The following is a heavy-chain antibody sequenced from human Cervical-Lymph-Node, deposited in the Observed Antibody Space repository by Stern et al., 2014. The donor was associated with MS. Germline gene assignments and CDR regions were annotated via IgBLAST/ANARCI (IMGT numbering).Heavy chain of an antibody. V-gene: IGHV3-23*04. J-gene: IGHJ4*02. CDR3: AKDPSIGGGYYFDF. D-gene: IGHD2-15*01. Sequence: EVQLVESGGGLVQPGGSLRLSCAASGFTFSKYAMNWVRQAPGKGLEWVSTVSGGRGGTYYTDSVKGRFTVSRDDSKNTLFLQMNSLRAEDTAIYYCAKDPSIGGGYYFDFWGQGTLVTVSS. CDR1: GFTFSKYA. CDR2: VSGGRGGT.